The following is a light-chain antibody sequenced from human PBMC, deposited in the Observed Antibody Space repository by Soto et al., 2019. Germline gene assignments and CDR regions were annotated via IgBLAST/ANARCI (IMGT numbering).Light chain of an antibody. J-gene: IGLJ2*01. CDR2: LNSDGSH. Sequence: QPVLTQSPSASASLGASVKLTCTLNSGHSSYAIAWHQQQPEKGPRYLMKLNSDGSHSKGDGIPDRFSGSSSGAERYLTISSLQYEDEADYYCQTWGTGIQVFGGGTKLTVL. V-gene: IGLV4-69*01. CDR3: QTWGTGIQV. CDR1: SGHSSYA.